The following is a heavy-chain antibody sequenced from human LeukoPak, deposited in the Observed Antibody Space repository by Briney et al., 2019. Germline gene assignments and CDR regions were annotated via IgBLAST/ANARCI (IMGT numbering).Heavy chain of an antibody. CDR2: INVGNGNT. CDR3: ARGVIYYYDSSGYYEGYYFDY. CDR1: GYTFTSYA. D-gene: IGHD3-22*01. J-gene: IGHJ4*02. Sequence: ASVKVSCKASGYTFTSYAMHWVRQAPGQRLEWMGWINVGNGNTKYSQEFQGRVTITRDTSASTAYMELSSLRSGDTAVYYCARGVIYYYDSSGYYEGYYFDYWGQGTLVTVSS. V-gene: IGHV1-3*03.